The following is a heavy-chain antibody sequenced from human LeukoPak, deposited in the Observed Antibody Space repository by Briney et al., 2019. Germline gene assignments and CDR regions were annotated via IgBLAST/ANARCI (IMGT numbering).Heavy chain of an antibody. J-gene: IGHJ4*02. CDR2: IKHSGST. D-gene: IGHD3-10*01. V-gene: IGHV4-34*01. CDR1: GGSFSGYY. Sequence: SETLSLTCAVYGGSFSGYYWSWIRQPPGKGLEWIGEIKHSGSTNYNPSLKSRVTISVDTSKNQFSLKLSSVTAADTAVYYCARGGYEGSGRYTQPYYFDYWGQETLVTVSS. CDR3: ARGGYEGSGRYTQPYYFDY.